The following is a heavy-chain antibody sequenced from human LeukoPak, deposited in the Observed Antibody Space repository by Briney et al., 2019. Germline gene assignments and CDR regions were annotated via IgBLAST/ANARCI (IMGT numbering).Heavy chain of an antibody. J-gene: IGHJ6*03. Sequence: GGSLRLSCAASGFTFSNAWMSWVRQAPGKGLEWVGRIKSKTDGGTTDYAAPVKGRFTISRDDSKNTLYLQMNSLKTEDTAVYYCTTDMSSGSYYYYYMDVWGKGTTVTVSS. D-gene: IGHD1-26*01. CDR1: GFTFSNAW. V-gene: IGHV3-15*01. CDR3: TTDMSSGSYYYYYMDV. CDR2: IKSKTDGGTT.